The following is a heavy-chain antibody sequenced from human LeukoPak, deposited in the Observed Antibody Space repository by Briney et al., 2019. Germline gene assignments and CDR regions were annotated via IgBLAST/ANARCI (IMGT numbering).Heavy chain of an antibody. J-gene: IGHJ4*02. V-gene: IGHV4-59*01. Sequence: SETLSLTCTVSGGSISSYYWSWIRQPPGKGLEWIGYIYYSGSTNYNPSLKSQVTISVDTSKNQFSLKLSSVTAADTAVYYCARVRKGYFDWLLFDYWGQGTLVTVSS. D-gene: IGHD3-9*01. CDR3: ARVRKGYFDWLLFDY. CDR1: GGSISSYY. CDR2: IYYSGST.